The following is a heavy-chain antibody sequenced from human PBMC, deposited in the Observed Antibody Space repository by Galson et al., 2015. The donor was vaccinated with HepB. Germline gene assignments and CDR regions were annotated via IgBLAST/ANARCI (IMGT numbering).Heavy chain of an antibody. D-gene: IGHD7-27*01. Sequence: ETLALTCTVSGDSIDSSPYYWVWIRQPPGKGLEWIGNIYYTGTTYYSPSLKSRVTMSIDTSKNQFSLRLTSVTAVDTAVYYCARDFGWGSRRFDPWGQGTLVTVSS. J-gene: IGHJ5*02. CDR3: ARDFGWGSRRFDP. V-gene: IGHV4-39*07. CDR2: IYYTGTT. CDR1: GDSIDSSPYY.